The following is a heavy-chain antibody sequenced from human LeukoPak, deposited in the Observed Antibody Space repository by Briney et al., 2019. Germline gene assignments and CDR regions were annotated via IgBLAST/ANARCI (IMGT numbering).Heavy chain of an antibody. D-gene: IGHD2-21*01. J-gene: IGHJ4*02. V-gene: IGHV4-59*01. CDR1: GGSISNYY. Sequence: PSETLSLTCTVSGGSISNYYWSWIRQPPGKGLEWIAYINYSGSTNYNPSLKSRVTISVDTSKNHFSLTLSSVTAADTAVYYCARGVVIAPQTFDYWGQGTLVTVSS. CDR3: ARGVVIAPQTFDY. CDR2: INYSGST.